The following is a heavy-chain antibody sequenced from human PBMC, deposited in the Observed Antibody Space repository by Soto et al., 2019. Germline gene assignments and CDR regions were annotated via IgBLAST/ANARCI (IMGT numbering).Heavy chain of an antibody. CDR1: GGSFSGYY. CDR3: ARVEYNWNYVSYYYYGMDV. J-gene: IGHJ6*02. Sequence: PSETLSLTCAVYGGSFSGYYWSWIRQPPGKGLEWIGEINHSGSTNYNPSPKSRVTISVDTSKNQFSLKLSSVTAADTAVYYCARVEYNWNYVSYYYYGMDVWGQGTTVTVSS. CDR2: INHSGST. V-gene: IGHV4-34*01. D-gene: IGHD1-7*01.